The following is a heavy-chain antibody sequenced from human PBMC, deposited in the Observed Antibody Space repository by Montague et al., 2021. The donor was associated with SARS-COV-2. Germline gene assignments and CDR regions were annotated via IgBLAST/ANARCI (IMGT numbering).Heavy chain of an antibody. Sequence: SLRLSCAASGFTFSTYAMHWVRQAPGKGLEWVAVISYDGSNKYYADSVKGRFTISRDNSKNTLYLQMNSLRAEDTAVYYCASDLSIYDSSAYYFQLDYWGQGTLVTVSS. CDR2: ISYDGSNK. D-gene: IGHD3-22*01. J-gene: IGHJ4*02. CDR1: GFTFSTYA. CDR3: ASDLSIYDSSAYYFQLDY. V-gene: IGHV3-30*04.